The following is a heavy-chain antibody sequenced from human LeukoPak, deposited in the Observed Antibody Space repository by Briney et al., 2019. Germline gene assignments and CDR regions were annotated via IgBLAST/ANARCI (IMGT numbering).Heavy chain of an antibody. CDR3: ARDAPVAAADFDC. Sequence: GASVKVSCAASGYTFTNYGISWVRQAPGQGLEWMGWISAYNGNTNYAQKLQGRVTMTTDTSTSTAYMELRTLRSDDTAVYYCARDAPVAAADFDCWGQGTLVTVSS. CDR2: ISAYNGNT. D-gene: IGHD6-25*01. V-gene: IGHV1-18*01. J-gene: IGHJ4*02. CDR1: GYTFTNYG.